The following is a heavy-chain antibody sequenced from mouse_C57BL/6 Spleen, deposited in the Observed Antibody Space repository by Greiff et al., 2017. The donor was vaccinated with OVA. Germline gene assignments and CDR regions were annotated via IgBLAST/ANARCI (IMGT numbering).Heavy chain of an antibody. CDR1: GFTFSSYG. V-gene: IGHV5-6*01. J-gene: IGHJ3*01. Sequence: EVQVVESGGDLVKPGGSLKLSCAASGFTFSSYGMSWVRQTPDKRLEWVATISSGGSYTYYPDSVKGRFTISRDNAKNTLYLQMSSLKSEDTAMYYCARRVYYYEDWFAYWGQGTLVTVSA. D-gene: IGHD1-1*01. CDR2: ISSGGSYT. CDR3: ARRVYYYEDWFAY.